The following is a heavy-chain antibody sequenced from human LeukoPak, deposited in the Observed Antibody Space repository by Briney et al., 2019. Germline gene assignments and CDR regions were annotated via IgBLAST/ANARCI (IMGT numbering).Heavy chain of an antibody. CDR1: GFTFSSYA. Sequence: GGSLRLSCAASGFTFSSYAMHWVRQAPGKGLEWVAVISYDGSNKYYADSVKGRFTISRDNSKNTLYLQMNSLRAEDTAVYYCARGYFDYWGQRTLVTVSS. V-gene: IGHV3-30-3*01. J-gene: IGHJ4*02. CDR2: ISYDGSNK. CDR3: ARGYFDY.